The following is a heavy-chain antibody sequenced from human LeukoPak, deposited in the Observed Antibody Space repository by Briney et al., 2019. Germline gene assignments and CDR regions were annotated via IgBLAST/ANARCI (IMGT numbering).Heavy chain of an antibody. Sequence: ASVKVSYKASGYTFTSYYMHWVRQAPGQGLEWMGIINPSGGSTSYAQKFQGRVTMTRDMSTSTVYMELSSLRSEDTAVYYCAREAGVRRYCSSTSCSNFDYWGQGTLVTVSS. CDR3: AREAGVRRYCSSTSCSNFDY. V-gene: IGHV1-46*01. CDR1: GYTFTSYY. J-gene: IGHJ4*02. CDR2: INPSGGST. D-gene: IGHD2-2*01.